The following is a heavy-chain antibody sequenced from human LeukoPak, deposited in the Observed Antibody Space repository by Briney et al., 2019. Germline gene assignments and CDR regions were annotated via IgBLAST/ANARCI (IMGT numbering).Heavy chain of an antibody. CDR2: INPNSGGT. J-gene: IGHJ5*02. D-gene: IGHD2-15*01. CDR1: GYTFNGYY. Sequence: ASVKVSCKASGYTFNGYYMHWVRQAPGQGLEWMGWINPNSGGTNYAQKFQGRVTMTRDTSISTAYMELGRLRSDDTAVYYCARGIVVVVAATTGWFDPWGQGTLVTVSS. CDR3: ARGIVVVVAATTGWFDP. V-gene: IGHV1-2*02.